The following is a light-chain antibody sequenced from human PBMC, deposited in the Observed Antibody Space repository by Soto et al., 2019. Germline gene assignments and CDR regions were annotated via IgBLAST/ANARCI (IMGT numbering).Light chain of an antibody. CDR1: SSDVGDYNY. V-gene: IGLV2-14*01. J-gene: IGLJ2*01. CDR3: SSYTSSSTLAI. Sequence: QSALTQPASVSGSPGQSITISCTGTSSDVGDYNYVSWYQQHPGKAPKLMIYEVSNRPSGVSNRFSGSKSGNTASLTISGLKAEDEADYYCSSYTSSSTLAIFGGGTKLTVL. CDR2: EVS.